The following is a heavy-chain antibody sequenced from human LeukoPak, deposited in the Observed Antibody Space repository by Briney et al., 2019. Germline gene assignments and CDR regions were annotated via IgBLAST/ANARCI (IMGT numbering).Heavy chain of an antibody. V-gene: IGHV3-30*03. D-gene: IGHD3-10*01. CDR2: VTYDRRTE. CDR1: GFTFSRYG. J-gene: IGHJ4*02. CDR3: ARDLGFGAPDDS. Sequence: GRSLRLSCLASGFTFSRYGFHWVRQAPGKGPEWVAGVTYDRRTEFYADFVRGRFTLSRDNSKNAVYLQMNSLRTEDTAVYYCARDLGFGAPDDSWGQGTLVTVSS.